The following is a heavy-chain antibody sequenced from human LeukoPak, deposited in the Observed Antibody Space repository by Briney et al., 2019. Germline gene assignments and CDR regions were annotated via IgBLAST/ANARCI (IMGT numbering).Heavy chain of an antibody. CDR3: ARPYYYDSRIDP. CDR1: GGSIGSGDYY. V-gene: IGHV4-30-4*01. Sequence: SETLSLTCTASGGSIGSGDYYWSWIRQPPGKGLEWIGYMYYSGSTYYNPSLKSRVVISVDTSKNQFSLKLSSVTAADTAVYYCARPYYYDSRIDPWGQGILVTVSS. J-gene: IGHJ5*02. D-gene: IGHD3-22*01. CDR2: MYYSGST.